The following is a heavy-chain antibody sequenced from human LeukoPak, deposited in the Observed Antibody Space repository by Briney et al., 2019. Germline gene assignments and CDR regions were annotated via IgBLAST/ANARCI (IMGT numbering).Heavy chain of an antibody. J-gene: IGHJ4*02. Sequence: PGGSLRLSCAASGFTFSSYAMHWVRQAPGKGLEWVAVISYDGSKKYYADSVKGRFTISRDNSKNTLYLQMNSLRAEDTAVYYCARSYYDILTGYYPLDYWGQGTLVTVSS. CDR1: GFTFSSYA. CDR2: ISYDGSKK. CDR3: ARSYYDILTGYYPLDY. V-gene: IGHV3-30*04. D-gene: IGHD3-9*01.